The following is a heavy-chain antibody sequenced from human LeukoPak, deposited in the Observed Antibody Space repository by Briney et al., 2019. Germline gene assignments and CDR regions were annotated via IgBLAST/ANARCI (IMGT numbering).Heavy chain of an antibody. CDR2: ITTGDGNT. Sequence: GGSLRLSCTASGFTFSSYTVTWVRQAPGKGLKWVSTITTGDGNTYYADSVKGRFTVSRDDSKNTLYLQMNSLRAEDTAVYYCAKDGGLWVSAHWGDSWGRGTLVTVSS. CDR3: AKDGGLWVSAHWGDS. D-gene: IGHD7-27*01. CDR1: GFTFSSYT. J-gene: IGHJ4*02. V-gene: IGHV3-23*01.